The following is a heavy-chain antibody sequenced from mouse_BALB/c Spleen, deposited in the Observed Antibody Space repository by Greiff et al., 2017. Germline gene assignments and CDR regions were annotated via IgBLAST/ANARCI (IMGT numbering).Heavy chain of an antibody. CDR3: ARVPYYYGSSYWYFDV. J-gene: IGHJ1*01. CDR1: GFSLTGYG. CDR2: IWGDGST. Sequence: QVQLQQSGPGLVAPSQSLSITCTVSGFSLTGYGVNWVRQPPGKGLEWLGMIWGDGSTDYNSALKSRLSISKDNSKSQVFLKMNSLQTDDAARYYCARVPYYYGSSYWYFDVWGAGTTVTVSS. V-gene: IGHV2-6-7*01. D-gene: IGHD1-1*01.